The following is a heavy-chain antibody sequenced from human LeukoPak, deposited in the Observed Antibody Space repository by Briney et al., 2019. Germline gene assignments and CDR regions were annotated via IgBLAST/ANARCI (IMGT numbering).Heavy chain of an antibody. V-gene: IGHV4-34*01. D-gene: IGHD6-13*01. J-gene: IGHJ3*02. CDR2: INHSGST. CDR1: GVSFSDNY. Sequence: SETLSLTCAVHGVSFSDNYWSWIRQPPGKGLEWIGEINHSGSTNYNPSLKSRVTISVDTSKNQFSLKLSSVTAADTAVYYCARDPIAAAALGAFDIWGQGTMVTVSS. CDR3: ARDPIAAAALGAFDI.